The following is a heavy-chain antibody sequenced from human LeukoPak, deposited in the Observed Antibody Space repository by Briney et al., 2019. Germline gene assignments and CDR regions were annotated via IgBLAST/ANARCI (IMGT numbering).Heavy chain of an antibody. CDR3: ARMREGGSRSKLIGVFDY. J-gene: IGHJ4*02. D-gene: IGHD6-13*01. V-gene: IGHV3-23*01. CDR1: GFNFSSYA. CDR2: ITSSGGST. Sequence: GGSLRLSCAASGFNFSSYAMSWVRQAPGKGPEWVSAITSSGGSTYYEDSVKGRFTISRDNSKSTLYRQMTRLRAEDTAVYYGARMREGGSRSKLIGVFDYWGQGTLVTVSS.